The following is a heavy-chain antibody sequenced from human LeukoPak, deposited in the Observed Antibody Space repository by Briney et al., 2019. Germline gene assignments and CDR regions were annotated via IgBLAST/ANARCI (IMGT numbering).Heavy chain of an antibody. CDR1: GFTFSRFG. Sequence: GGSLRLSCAASGFTFSRFGIHWVRQAPGKGLQWVALISYDGSKTYYAASVKGRFAVSRDNAKNSLYLQMNSLRADDTAVYYCARAGDILLVSYFHYYGMDVWGQGTTVIVSS. V-gene: IGHV3-30*03. CDR2: ISYDGSKT. CDR3: ARAGDILLVSYFHYYGMDV. J-gene: IGHJ6*02. D-gene: IGHD7-27*01.